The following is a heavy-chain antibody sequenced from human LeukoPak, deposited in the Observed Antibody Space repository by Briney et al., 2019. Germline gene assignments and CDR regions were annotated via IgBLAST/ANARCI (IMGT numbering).Heavy chain of an antibody. CDR3: ARGSGPSSPLDY. Sequence: SETLSLTCTVSGGSISSYYWSWIRQPPGKGLEWIGYIYYSGSTNYNPSLKSRVTISVDTSKNQFSLKLSSVTADDTAVYYCARGSGPSSPLDYWGQGTLVTVSS. CDR2: IYYSGST. J-gene: IGHJ4*02. V-gene: IGHV4-59*01. D-gene: IGHD6-19*01. CDR1: GGSISSYY.